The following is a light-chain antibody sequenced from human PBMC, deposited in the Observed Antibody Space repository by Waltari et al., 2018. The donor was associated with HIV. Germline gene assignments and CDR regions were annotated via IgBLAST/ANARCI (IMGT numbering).Light chain of an antibody. V-gene: IGLV2-11*01. J-gene: IGLJ2*01. CDR2: DVT. CDR3: CAYADSYTLLVV. CDR1: DSDV. Sequence: QSALTQPRSLSGSPGQSVTISCTGTDSDVSWYRIIPGQAPKLIIYDVTQRPSGVPDLFSGSQSGNTASLTISGLQPEDEADYYCCAYADSYTLLVVFGGGTKLTVL.